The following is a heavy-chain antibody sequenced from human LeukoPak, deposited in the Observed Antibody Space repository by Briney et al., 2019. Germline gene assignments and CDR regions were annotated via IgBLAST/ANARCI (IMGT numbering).Heavy chain of an antibody. V-gene: IGHV4-34*01. D-gene: IGHD6-13*01. CDR3: LCRMYSSSRTTDY. CDR1: GGSFSGYY. Sequence: SETLSLTCAVYGGSFSGYYWSWIRQPPGKGLEWIGEINHSGSTNYNPSLKSRVTISVDTSKNQFSLKLSSVTAADTAVYHCLCRMYSSSRTTDYWGQGTLVTVSS. CDR2: INHSGST. J-gene: IGHJ4*02.